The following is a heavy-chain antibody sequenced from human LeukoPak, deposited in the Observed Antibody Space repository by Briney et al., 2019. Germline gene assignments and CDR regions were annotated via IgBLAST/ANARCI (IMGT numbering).Heavy chain of an antibody. CDR2: IIPIFGTA. CDR3: ARLGPFYDSSGYGEYNWFDP. CDR1: GGTFSSYV. Sequence: GASVKVSCKASGGTFSSYVISWVRQAPGQGLEWMGGIIPIFGTANYAQKFQGRVMITADESTSTAYMELSSLRSEDTAVYYCARLGPFYDSSGYGEYNWFDPWGQGTLVTVSS. V-gene: IGHV1-69*13. J-gene: IGHJ5*02. D-gene: IGHD3-22*01.